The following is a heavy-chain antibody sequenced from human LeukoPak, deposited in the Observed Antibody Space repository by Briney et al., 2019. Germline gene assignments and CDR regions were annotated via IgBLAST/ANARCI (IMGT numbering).Heavy chain of an antibody. Sequence: SETLSLTCTVSGGSISSYYWSWIRQPPGKGLEWIGYIYYSGSTNYNPSLKSRVTISVDTSKNQFSLKLSSVTAADTAVYYCGRALTGAFDYWGQGTLFTVSS. V-gene: IGHV4-59*01. CDR3: GRALTGAFDY. D-gene: IGHD3-9*01. CDR1: GGSISSYY. J-gene: IGHJ4*02. CDR2: IYYSGST.